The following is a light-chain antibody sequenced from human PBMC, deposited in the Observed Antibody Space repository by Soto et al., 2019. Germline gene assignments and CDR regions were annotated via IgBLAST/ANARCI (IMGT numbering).Light chain of an antibody. CDR2: EVS. Sequence: QSALTQPASVSGSPGQSITISCTGTSSDVGGYNYVSWYQQHPGKAPKLMIYEVSNRPSGVSNRFSGSKSGNTASLTISGRQAEDEADSYCSSYTSSSTLAVFGGGTQLTVL. J-gene: IGLJ7*01. CDR3: SSYTSSSTLAV. V-gene: IGLV2-14*01. CDR1: SSDVGGYNY.